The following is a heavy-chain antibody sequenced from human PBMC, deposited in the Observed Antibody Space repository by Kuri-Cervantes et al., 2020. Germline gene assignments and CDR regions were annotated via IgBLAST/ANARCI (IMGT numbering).Heavy chain of an antibody. CDR2: IFYSGST. Sequence: SETLSLTCAVSGGSISSSNWWSWVRQPPGKGLEWIGYIFYSGSTNYNPSLKSRVTISVDMSKNQFSLNLSFVTAADTAVYYCARESGETDAFDIWGQGTMVTVSS. J-gene: IGHJ3*02. D-gene: IGHD7-27*01. CDR3: ARESGETDAFDI. CDR1: GGSISSSNW. V-gene: IGHV4-4*02.